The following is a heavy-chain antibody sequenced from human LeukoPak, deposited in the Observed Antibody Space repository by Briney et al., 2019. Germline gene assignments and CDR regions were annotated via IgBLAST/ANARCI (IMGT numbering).Heavy chain of an antibody. V-gene: IGHV1-2*02. Sequence: GASVKVSCKASGYTFSGYYMHWVRQAPGQGLEWMGWINPNSGGTNYAQKFQGRVTMTRDTSISTAYMELRSLRYDDTAVYYCARDCGGVGNSCYTSPERFDYWGQGTLVTVS. J-gene: IGHJ4*02. CDR1: GYTFSGYY. CDR2: INPNSGGT. CDR3: ARDCGGVGNSCYTSPERFDY. D-gene: IGHD2-2*02.